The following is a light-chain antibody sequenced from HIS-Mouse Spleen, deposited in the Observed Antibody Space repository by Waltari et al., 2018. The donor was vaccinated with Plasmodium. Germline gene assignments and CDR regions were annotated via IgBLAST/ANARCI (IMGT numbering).Light chain of an antibody. Sequence: SSELTQDPAVSVALGQTVRITCQGDSLRSNYASWYRQKPGQAHVLVISGKNNRPSGSPDRCPVSSSGNAASLTITGGQAEDEDDDYCNSRDSGGNHLVFGGGTKLTVL. V-gene: IGLV3-19*01. CDR3: NSRDSGGNHLV. CDR2: GKN. J-gene: IGLJ2*01. CDR1: SLRSNY.